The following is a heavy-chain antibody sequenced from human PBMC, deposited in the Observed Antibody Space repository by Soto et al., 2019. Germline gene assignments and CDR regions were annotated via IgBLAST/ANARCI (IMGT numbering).Heavy chain of an antibody. D-gene: IGHD4-17*01. CDR1: GGTFSSYA. Sequence: SVKVSCKASGGTFSSYAISWVRQAPGQGLEWMGGTIPTFGTANYAQKFQGRVTITADKSTSTAYMELSSLRSEDTAVYYCASVRGTTVVTPYVFGWFDPWGQGTLVTVS. J-gene: IGHJ5*02. CDR3: ASVRGTTVVTPYVFGWFDP. CDR2: TIPTFGTA. V-gene: IGHV1-69*06.